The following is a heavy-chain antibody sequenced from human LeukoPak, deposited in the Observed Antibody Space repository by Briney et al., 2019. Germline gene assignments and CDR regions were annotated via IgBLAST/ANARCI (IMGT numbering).Heavy chain of an antibody. CDR1: GYTFTSNH. CDR2: IYPRDGST. CDR3: ARDQDGFDY. J-gene: IGHJ4*02. Sequence: ASVKVSCKSSGYTFTSNHIHWVRQAPGQGLEWMGMIYPRDGSTSYAQKFQGRVTVTRDTSTSTVHMERSGVRAEDTSVYYCARDQDGFDYWGQGTLVTVSS. V-gene: IGHV1-46*01.